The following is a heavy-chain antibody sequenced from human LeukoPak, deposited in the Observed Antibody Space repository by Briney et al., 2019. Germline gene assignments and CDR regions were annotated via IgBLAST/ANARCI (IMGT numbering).Heavy chain of an antibody. V-gene: IGHV1-8*01. J-gene: IGHJ5*02. CDR3: ARGSPYGSGSYNWFDP. CDR2: MNPNSGNT. CDR1: GYTFTSYD. D-gene: IGHD3-10*01. Sequence: ASVKVSCKASGYTFTSYDINGVRQATGQGREGMGWMNPNSGNTGYAQKFQGRVTMTRNTSISTAYMELSSLRSEDTAVYYCARGSPYGSGSYNWFDPWGQGTLVTVSS.